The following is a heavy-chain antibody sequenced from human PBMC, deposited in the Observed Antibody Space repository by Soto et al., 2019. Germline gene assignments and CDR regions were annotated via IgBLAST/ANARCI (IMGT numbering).Heavy chain of an antibody. CDR1: GFTLRGYS. Sequence: EVQLVESGGGLVKPGGSLRLSCAASGFTLRGYSMTWVRQASGKGLEWVSFISSNSNRIFYGDSVKGRFTISRDDAKNALYLDMNSLRAEDTAVYHCARQRYYYDSSGYLHGMDVWGQGPTVTVSS. CDR3: ARQRYYYDSSGYLHGMDV. J-gene: IGHJ6*02. V-gene: IGHV3-21*01. D-gene: IGHD3-22*01. CDR2: ISSNSNRI.